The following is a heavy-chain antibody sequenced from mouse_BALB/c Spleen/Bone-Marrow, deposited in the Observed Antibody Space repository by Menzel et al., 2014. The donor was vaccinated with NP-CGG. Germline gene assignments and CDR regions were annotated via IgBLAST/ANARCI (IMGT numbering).Heavy chain of an antibody. CDR1: GYSITSDYA. D-gene: IGHD2-1*01. CDR3: ARDYGNSVLYYYAMDY. J-gene: IGHJ4*01. V-gene: IGHV3-2*02. Sequence: VQLKDSGPGLVKPSQSLSLTCTVTGYSITSDYAWNWVRQFPGNKLEWMGYISYSGITGYNPSLKSRISIIRDTSKNQFFLQLRSVTTEDTATYFCARDYGNSVLYYYAMDYWGQGTSVTVSS. CDR2: ISYSGIT.